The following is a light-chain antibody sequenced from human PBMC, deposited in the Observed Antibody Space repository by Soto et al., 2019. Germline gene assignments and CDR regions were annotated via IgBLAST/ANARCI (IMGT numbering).Light chain of an antibody. CDR1: SGSIADNY. CDR2: DDN. J-gene: IGLJ7*01. CDR3: QSFDSSNLAV. V-gene: IGLV6-57*02. Sequence: NFMLTQPHSVSESPGKTVTISCTGSSGSIADNYVQWYQQRPGSAPTTVIYDDNQRPSGVPDRCSGSIDSSSNSASLTISGLKTEDEADYYCQSFDSSNLAVFGGGTQLTVL.